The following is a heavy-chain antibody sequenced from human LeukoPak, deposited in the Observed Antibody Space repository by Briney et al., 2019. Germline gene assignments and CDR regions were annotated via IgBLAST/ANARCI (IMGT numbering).Heavy chain of an antibody. CDR1: GFTFSDYY. V-gene: IGHV3-11*01. D-gene: IGHD5-12*01. CDR2: ISSSGSTI. CDR3: AKERGYSGYDQLNYFDY. Sequence: GGSLRLSCAASGFTFSDYYMSWIRQAPGKGLEWVSYISSSGSTIYYADSVKGRFTISRDSSKNTLYLQMNSLRAEDTAVYYCAKERGYSGYDQLNYFDYWGQGTLVTVSS. J-gene: IGHJ4*02.